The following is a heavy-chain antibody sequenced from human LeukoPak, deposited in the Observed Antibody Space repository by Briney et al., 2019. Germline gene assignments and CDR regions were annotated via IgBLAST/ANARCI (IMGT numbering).Heavy chain of an antibody. J-gene: IGHJ4*02. Sequence: GGSLRLSCAASGFTFSSYAMSWVRQAPGKGLEWVSSISGSGDSTYYADSVKGRYTISRDNSKNTLYLQMNSLRAEDTAVYYCARDDDWNYEDYWGQGSLVTVSS. V-gene: IGHV3-23*01. CDR2: ISGSGDST. D-gene: IGHD1-7*01. CDR3: ARDDDWNYEDY. CDR1: GFTFSSYA.